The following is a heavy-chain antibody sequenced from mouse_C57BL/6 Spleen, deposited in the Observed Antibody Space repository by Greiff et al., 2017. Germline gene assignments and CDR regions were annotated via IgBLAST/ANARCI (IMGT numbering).Heavy chain of an antibody. CDR1: GYTFTDSE. Sequence: QVQLQQSGAELVRPGASVTLSCKASGYTFTDSEMHWVKQTPVHGLEWIGAIDPETGGTAYNQKFKGKAILTADKSSSTAYMELRSLTSEDSAVYYGTRRGFLYYGSSHYYAMDYWGQGTSVTVSS. V-gene: IGHV1-15*01. CDR3: TRRGFLYYGSSHYYAMDY. J-gene: IGHJ4*01. CDR2: IDPETGGT. D-gene: IGHD1-1*01.